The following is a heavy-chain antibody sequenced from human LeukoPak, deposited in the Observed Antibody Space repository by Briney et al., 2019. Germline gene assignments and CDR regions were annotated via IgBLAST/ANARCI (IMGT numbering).Heavy chain of an antibody. CDR3: ASSMVRGVIFDY. D-gene: IGHD3-10*01. Sequence: PSETLSLTCTVFGGSISSGDYYWSWIRQPPGTGLEWIGYIYYSGSTYYNPSLKSRVTISVDTSKNQFSLKLSSVTAADTAVYYCASSMVRGVIFDYWGQGTLVTVSS. CDR1: GGSISSGDYY. J-gene: IGHJ4*02. V-gene: IGHV4-30-4*01. CDR2: IYYSGST.